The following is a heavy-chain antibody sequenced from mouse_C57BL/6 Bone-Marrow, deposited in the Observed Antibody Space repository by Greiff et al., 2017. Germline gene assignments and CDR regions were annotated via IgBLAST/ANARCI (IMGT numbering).Heavy chain of an antibody. CDR3: ARLWVLREAMDY. V-gene: IGHV3-8*02. CDR1: GDSITSGY. Sequence: EVKLVESGPSLVKPSQTLSLTCSVTGDSITSGYWNWIRKFPGNKLEYMGYISYSGSTYYNPSLKRRISITRDTSKDQYYLQFISVTTEDTATYYCARLWVLREAMDYWGQGTSVTVSS. D-gene: IGHD2-14*01. CDR2: ISYSGST. J-gene: IGHJ4*01.